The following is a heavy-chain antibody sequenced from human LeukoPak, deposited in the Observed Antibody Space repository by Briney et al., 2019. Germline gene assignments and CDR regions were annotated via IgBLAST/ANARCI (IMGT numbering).Heavy chain of an antibody. Sequence: GGSLRLSCAASGFTFSTYGMSWVRQAPGKGLEWVSNILGSGARTYYADSVKGRFTISRDNSKNTLYLQMNSLRAEDTAVYYCAKDDPIVVVPLIGYMDVWGKGTTVTVSS. CDR3: AKDDPIVVVPLIGYMDV. CDR1: GFTFSTYG. CDR2: ILGSGART. D-gene: IGHD2-2*01. J-gene: IGHJ6*03. V-gene: IGHV3-23*01.